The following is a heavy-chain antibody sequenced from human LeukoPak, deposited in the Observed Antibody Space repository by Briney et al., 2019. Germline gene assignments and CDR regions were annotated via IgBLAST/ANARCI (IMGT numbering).Heavy chain of an antibody. V-gene: IGHV4-61*02. CDR1: GDSISSGRYY. CDR3: ARAAAYYGSGSYGY. D-gene: IGHD3-10*01. J-gene: IGHJ4*02. Sequence: KSSQTLSLTCTVSGDSISSGRYYWSWIRQPAGKGLEWIGRIFTSGATNYNPSLRSRVAISLDTSKNQFSLKLNSVTAADTAMYYCARAAAYYGSGSYGYWGQGTLVTVSS. CDR2: IFTSGAT.